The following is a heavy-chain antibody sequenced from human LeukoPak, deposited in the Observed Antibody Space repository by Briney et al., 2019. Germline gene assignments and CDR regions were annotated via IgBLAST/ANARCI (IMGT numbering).Heavy chain of an antibody. V-gene: IGHV1-18*01. CDR3: ARDQGITIFGVVIFPHYYYMDV. Sequence: ASVKVSCKASGYTFTSYGISWVRQAPGQGLEWIGWISAYNGNTNYAQKLEGRVTMTTDTSTSTAYMELRSLRSDDTAVYYCARDQGITIFGVVIFPHYYYMDVWGKGTTVTVSS. D-gene: IGHD3-3*01. J-gene: IGHJ6*03. CDR1: GYTFTSYG. CDR2: ISAYNGNT.